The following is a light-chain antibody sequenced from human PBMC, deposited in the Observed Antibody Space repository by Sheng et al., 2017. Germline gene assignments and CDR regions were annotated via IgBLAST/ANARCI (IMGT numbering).Light chain of an antibody. CDR1: QSVNIY. CDR2: ETS. Sequence: EIVLTQSPATLSLSPGDRATLSCRASQSVNIYLAWYQQKPGQAPRLLLYETSRRATGIPARFSGSGSGTDFTLKISRVEAEDVGIYYCMQGTHWPRTFGQGTNGGNQT. V-gene: IGKV3-11*01. CDR3: MQGTHWPRT. J-gene: IGKJ1*01.